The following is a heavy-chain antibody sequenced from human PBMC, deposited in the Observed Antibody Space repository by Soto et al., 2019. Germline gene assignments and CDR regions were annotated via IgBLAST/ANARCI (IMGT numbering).Heavy chain of an antibody. D-gene: IGHD2-2*01. J-gene: IGHJ6*02. CDR1: GGSLKSYA. CDR3: ASRIVVVPAAPPTNYYYYYGMDV. V-gene: IGHV1-69*13. CDR2: IIPIFGTA. Sequence: APVKVCCKSCGGSLKSYAIGWVRQAPGQGLEWMGGIIPIFGTANYAQKFQGRVTITADESTSTAYMELSSLRSEDTAVYYCASRIVVVPAAPPTNYYYYYGMDVWGQGTTVTVSS.